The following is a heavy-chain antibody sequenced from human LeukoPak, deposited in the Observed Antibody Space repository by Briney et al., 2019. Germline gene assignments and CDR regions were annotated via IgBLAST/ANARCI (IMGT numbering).Heavy chain of an antibody. CDR2: INQDGSQT. V-gene: IGHV3-7*01. Sequence: SGGSLRLSCTASGFAFSDYWMSWVRQAPGKGLEWLANINQDGSQTSYVDPVRGRFTVSRDNAKNSLYLQMSSLRADDTAVYYCARDSPPRYSGYDWVFWGRGTLVTVSS. CDR1: GFAFSDYW. J-gene: IGHJ4*02. CDR3: ARDSPPRYSGYDWVF. D-gene: IGHD5-12*01.